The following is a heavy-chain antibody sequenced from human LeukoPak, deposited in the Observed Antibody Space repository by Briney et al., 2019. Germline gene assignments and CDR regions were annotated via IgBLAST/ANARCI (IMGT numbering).Heavy chain of an antibody. V-gene: IGHV4-4*07. CDR2: IYTSGST. J-gene: IGHJ4*02. CDR1: GGSISSYY. CDR3: ASSYSSGREAEPFDY. Sequence: SETLSLTCTVSGGSISSYYWSWIRQPAGKGLEWIGRIYTSGSTNYNPSLKSRVTMSVDTSKNQFSLKLSSVTAADTAVYYCASSYSSGREAEPFDYWGQGTLVTVSS. D-gene: IGHD6-19*01.